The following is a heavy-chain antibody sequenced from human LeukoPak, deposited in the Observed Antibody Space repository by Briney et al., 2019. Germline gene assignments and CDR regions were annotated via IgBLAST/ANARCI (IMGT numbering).Heavy chain of an antibody. CDR3: ARGLLAVAGTGVDY. V-gene: IGHV1-8*01. CDR2: MNPNSGNT. CDR1: GYTFTSYD. J-gene: IGHJ4*02. Sequence: GASVKLSCKASGYTFTSYDINWVRQATGQGLEWMGWMNPNSGNTGYAQKFQGRVTMTRNTSISTAYMELSSLRSEDTAVYYCARGLLAVAGTGVDYWGQGTLVTVSS. D-gene: IGHD6-19*01.